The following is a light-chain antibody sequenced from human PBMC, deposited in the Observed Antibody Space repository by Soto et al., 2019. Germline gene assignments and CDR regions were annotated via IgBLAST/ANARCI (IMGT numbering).Light chain of an antibody. CDR2: EVS. CDR1: SGDVGGYHY. J-gene: IGLJ2*01. V-gene: IGLV2-14*01. CDR3: SSYTSSSTRV. Sequence: QSALTQPASVSGSPGQSITISCTGTSGDVGGYHYVSWYQQHPGKAPKLMIYEVSNRPSGVSNRFSGSKSGNTASLTISGLQAEDEADYYCSSYTSSSTRVFGGGTKLTVL.